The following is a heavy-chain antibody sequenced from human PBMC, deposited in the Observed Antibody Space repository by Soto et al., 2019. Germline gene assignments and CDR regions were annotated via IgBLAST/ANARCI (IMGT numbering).Heavy chain of an antibody. CDR1: GFTVSNNY. D-gene: IGHD3-16*01. V-gene: IGHV3-53*01. Sequence: EVQLVESGGGLIQPGGSLRLSCAVSGFTVSNNYMSWVRQAAGKGLRGVSVIYSGGYTAYGDSVKGRFTISRDNSKNTXXXXXXXXXXXXXXXXXCAXXRGGGGYWGQGTLVTVSS. CDR3: AXXRGGGGY. CDR2: IYSGGYT. J-gene: IGHJ4*02.